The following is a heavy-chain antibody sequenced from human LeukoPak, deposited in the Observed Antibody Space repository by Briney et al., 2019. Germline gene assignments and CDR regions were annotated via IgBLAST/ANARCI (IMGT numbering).Heavy chain of an antibody. J-gene: IGHJ4*02. CDR3: ARAFASGAYCSGGSCLLSGY. Sequence: GGSLRLSCAASGFTFSSYAMHWVRQAPGKGLEWVAVISYDGSNKYYADSVKGRFTISRDSSKNTLYLQMNSLRAEDTAVYYCARAFASGAYCSGGSCLLSGYWGQGTLVTVSS. CDR2: ISYDGSNK. CDR1: GFTFSSYA. D-gene: IGHD2-15*01. V-gene: IGHV3-30*04.